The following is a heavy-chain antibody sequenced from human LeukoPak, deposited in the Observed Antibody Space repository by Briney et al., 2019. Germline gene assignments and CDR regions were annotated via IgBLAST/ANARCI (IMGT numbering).Heavy chain of an antibody. CDR3: ARGDYYYDSSGYLS. CDR2: ISAYNGNT. Sequence: ASVKVSCKASGYTFTSYGISWVRQAPGQGLEWMGWISAYNGNTNYAQKLQGRVTMTTDTSTSTAYMELRSLRAEDTAVYYCARGDYYYDSSGYLSWGQGTLVTVSS. CDR1: GYTFTSYG. J-gene: IGHJ4*02. V-gene: IGHV1-18*01. D-gene: IGHD3-22*01.